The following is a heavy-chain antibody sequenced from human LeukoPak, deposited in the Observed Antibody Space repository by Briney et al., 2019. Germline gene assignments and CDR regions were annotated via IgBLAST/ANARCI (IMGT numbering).Heavy chain of an antibody. CDR1: GYTFTDYY. Sequence: GASVKVSCKASGYTFTDYYMHWVRQAPGQGLEWVGWINPNTGATNYVQKFQGWVTMTRDTSISTAYMELSRLRSDDTAVYYCARATGPTLTAVDYWGQGTLVTVSS. V-gene: IGHV1-2*04. CDR3: ARATGPTLTAVDY. D-gene: IGHD3-9*01. CDR2: INPNTGAT. J-gene: IGHJ4*02.